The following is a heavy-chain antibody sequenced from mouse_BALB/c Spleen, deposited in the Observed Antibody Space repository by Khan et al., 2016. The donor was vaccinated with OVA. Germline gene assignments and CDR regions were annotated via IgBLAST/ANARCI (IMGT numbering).Heavy chain of an antibody. V-gene: IGHV5-9-3*01. CDR2: ISTGGHYT. Sequence: EVELVESGGGLVKPGGSLKLSCSASGFTFSNYAMSWVRQTPEKSLECVATISTGGHYTFYPDSVKGRFTISRDNAKNTLYLQMSSLSAEDTAMYYCARRFVDYHAMDYWGHGTSVTVSS. CDR1: GFTFSNYA. J-gene: IGHJ4*01. CDR3: ARRFVDYHAMDY.